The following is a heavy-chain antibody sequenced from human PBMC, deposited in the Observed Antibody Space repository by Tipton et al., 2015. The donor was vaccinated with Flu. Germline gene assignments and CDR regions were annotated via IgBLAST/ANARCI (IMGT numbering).Heavy chain of an antibody. CDR3: TRAWAGLDL. CDR2: VKDDGTLT. D-gene: IGHD1-26*01. V-gene: IGHV3-30*12. Sequence: SLRLSCAASGFSFSNSDMHWVRQAPGKGLEWVALVKDDGTLTYYADSVKGRFTISRDNAKNTLYLQMNSLRAEDTAVYYCTRAWAGLDLWGRGTLVTVSS. J-gene: IGHJ2*01. CDR1: GFSFSNSD.